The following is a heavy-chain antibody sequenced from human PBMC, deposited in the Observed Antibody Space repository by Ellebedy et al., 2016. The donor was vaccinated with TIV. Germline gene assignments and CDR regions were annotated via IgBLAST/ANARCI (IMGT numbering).Heavy chain of an antibody. CDR3: AKERLEYGDSCFDY. CDR2: ISGRASDDKT. CDR1: GFTFSRYA. Sequence: GGSLRLSXVASGFTFSRYAMIWVRQAPGKGLEWVSLISGRASDDKTYYIDSVKGRFTISRDNSKNTVSLHMSSLRAEDTAVYFCAKERLEYGDSCFDYWGQGTLVTVSS. V-gene: IGHV3-23*01. J-gene: IGHJ4*02. D-gene: IGHD4-17*01.